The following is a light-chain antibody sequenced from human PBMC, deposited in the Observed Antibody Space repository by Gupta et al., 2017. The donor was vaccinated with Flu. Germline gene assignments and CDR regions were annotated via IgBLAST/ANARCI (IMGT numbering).Light chain of an antibody. CDR2: EVS. J-gene: IGLJ2*01. Sequence: QSALTQPPFASGSPGQPIPISCTGTSSDIGGYNYVSWYQQHPDKAPILIIYEVSKRPSGVPDRFSGSKSGNTASLTVSGLQAEDEADYYCNSYASSNNMIFGGGTKLTVL. CDR1: SSDIGGYNY. CDR3: NSYASSNNMI. V-gene: IGLV2-8*01.